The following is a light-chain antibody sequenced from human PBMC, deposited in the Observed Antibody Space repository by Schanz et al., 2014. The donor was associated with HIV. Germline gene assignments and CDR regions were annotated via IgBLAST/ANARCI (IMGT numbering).Light chain of an antibody. J-gene: IGLJ2*01. V-gene: IGLV2-14*03. CDR2: DVY. CDR1: NADVGGYDY. CDR3: SSSTSSGTVV. Sequence: QSALTQPASVSGSPGQSVSISCSGSNADVGGYDYVAWYQQYPGKAPRLLIYDVYIRPLGISNRFSGSKSGSTASLTIFGLRTEDEADYYCSSSTSSGTVVFGGGTKLTVL.